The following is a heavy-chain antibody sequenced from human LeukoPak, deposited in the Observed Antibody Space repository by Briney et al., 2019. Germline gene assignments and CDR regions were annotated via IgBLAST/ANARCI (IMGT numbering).Heavy chain of an antibody. V-gene: IGHV3-74*01. CDR1: GFTFSSYW. CDR2: INSDGSST. J-gene: IGHJ6*03. CDR3: ARSAMAPYYYYMDV. D-gene: IGHD5-18*01. Sequence: GGSLRLSCAASGFTFSSYWMHWVRQAPGKGLVWVSRINSDGSSTSYADSVKGRFTISRDNAKNSLYLQMNSLRAEDTAVYYCARSAMAPYYYYMDVWGKGTTVTVSS.